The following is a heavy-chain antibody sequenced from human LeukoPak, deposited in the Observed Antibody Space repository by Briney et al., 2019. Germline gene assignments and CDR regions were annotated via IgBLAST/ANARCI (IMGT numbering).Heavy chain of an antibody. CDR1: GFSFSDYY. D-gene: IGHD6-13*01. CDR2: ISSSGSTI. J-gene: IGHJ6*02. Sequence: GGSLRLSCAASGFSFSDYYMSWIRQAPGKGLEWVSYISSSGSTIYYADSVKGRFTISRDNAKNSLYLQMDSLRAEDTAVYYCARDRYSSFYGMDAWGQGTTVTVSS. CDR3: ARDRYSSFYGMDA. V-gene: IGHV3-11*01.